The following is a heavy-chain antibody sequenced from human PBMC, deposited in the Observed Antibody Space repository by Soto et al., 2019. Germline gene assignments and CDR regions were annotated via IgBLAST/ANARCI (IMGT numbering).Heavy chain of an antibody. D-gene: IGHD2-21*02. V-gene: IGHV4-4*02. CDR3: ARRGGGVVLTATTPFDY. CDR2: IYHSGST. J-gene: IGHJ4*02. Sequence: QVPLQESGPRLVRPSGTLSLTCTVSSGSISTANWWSWVRQPPGRGLEWIGEIYHSGSTNYNLSLKSRGTLSVDKSKTQFSLRLSSVTAADTAMYYCARRGGGVVLTATTPFDYWGQGTLVTVSS. CDR1: SGSISTANW.